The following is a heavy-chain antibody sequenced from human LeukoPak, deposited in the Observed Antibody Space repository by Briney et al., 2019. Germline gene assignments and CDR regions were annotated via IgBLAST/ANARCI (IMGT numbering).Heavy chain of an antibody. CDR2: VNPNSGHT. CDR3: ARGAPGSYCSGGSCPYFDY. J-gene: IGHJ4*02. D-gene: IGHD2-15*01. Sequence: ASVKVSCKASGYTFTSYYMHWVRQATGQGLEWMGWVNPNSGHTGYAQKFQGRVTMTTNTSISTAYMELSSLRSEDTAVYYCARGAPGSYCSGGSCPYFDYWGQGTLVSVSS. CDR1: GYTFTSYY. V-gene: IGHV1-8*02.